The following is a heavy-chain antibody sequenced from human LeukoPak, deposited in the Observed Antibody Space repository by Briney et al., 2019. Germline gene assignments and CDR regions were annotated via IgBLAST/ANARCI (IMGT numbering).Heavy chain of an antibody. CDR1: GLTLSVYA. CDR2: ISGSRDNT. J-gene: IGHJ4*02. V-gene: IGHV3-23*01. Sequence: PGGSLRLSCAASGLTLSVYAMSWVRQAPGKGLEWVSGISGSRDNTYYADSVKGRFTISRDNSKNTLYLQMNSLRAEDTAVYYCARDVVLVAATVPFDYWGQGTLVTVSS. D-gene: IGHD2-2*01. CDR3: ARDVVLVAATVPFDY.